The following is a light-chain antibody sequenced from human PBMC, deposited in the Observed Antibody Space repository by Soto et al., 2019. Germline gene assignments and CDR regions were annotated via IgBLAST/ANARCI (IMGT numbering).Light chain of an antibody. CDR2: AAS. CDR1: QGIRND. CDR3: QQGYSTPWT. V-gene: IGKV1-39*01. Sequence: PSSLSASLGDRFTITCRASQGIRNDLGWYQQKPGKAPKLLIYAASNLQSGVPSRFSASGSGTDFTLTLNSLQPEDFATYYCQQGYSTPWTFGQGTKVDIK. J-gene: IGKJ1*01.